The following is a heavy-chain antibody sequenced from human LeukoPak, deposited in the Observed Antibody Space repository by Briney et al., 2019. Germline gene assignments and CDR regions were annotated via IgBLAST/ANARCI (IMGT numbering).Heavy chain of an antibody. J-gene: IGHJ5*02. V-gene: IGHV4-34*01. Sequence: SETLSLTCAVYGGSFSGYYWSWIRQPPGKGLEWIGEINHSGSTNYNPSLKGRVTISVDTSKNQFSLKLSSVTAADTAVYYCARGARTPSGYGSRTAGRANWFDPWGQGTLVTVSS. D-gene: IGHD5-12*01. CDR2: INHSGST. CDR1: GGSFSGYY. CDR3: ARGARTPSGYGSRTAGRANWFDP.